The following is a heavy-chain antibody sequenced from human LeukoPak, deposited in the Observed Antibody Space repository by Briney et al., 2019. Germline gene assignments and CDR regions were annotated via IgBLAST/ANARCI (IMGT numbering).Heavy chain of an antibody. J-gene: IGHJ4*02. D-gene: IGHD1-1*01. CDR1: GHTFSSSYG. CDR3: ARFNDWDGTPDY. CDR2: ISGYTGNT. Sequence: SVKVSCKASGHTFSSSYGISWVRQAPAQGLEWMGWISGYTGNTNYGQKVQGRVTMTTDTSTSTAYMELTSLRSDDTAVYYCARFNDWDGTPDYWGQGTLVTVSS. V-gene: IGHV1-18*01.